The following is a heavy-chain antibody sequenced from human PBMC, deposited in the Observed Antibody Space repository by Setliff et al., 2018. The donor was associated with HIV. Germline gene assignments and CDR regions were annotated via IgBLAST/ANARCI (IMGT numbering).Heavy chain of an antibody. Sequence: ASVKVSCKASGYTFTGYYIHWVRQAPGQGLEWMGRIYPSSGGTNFAQKFRGRVTMTRDTSVSTAYMELSRLISDDTAMYYCARGTTVVMGDDVDNYHYSYLDVWGKGTTVTVSS. CDR2: IYPSSGGT. CDR3: ARGTTVVMGDDVDNYHYSYLDV. CDR1: GYTFTGYY. V-gene: IGHV1-2*06. D-gene: IGHD4-17*01. J-gene: IGHJ6*03.